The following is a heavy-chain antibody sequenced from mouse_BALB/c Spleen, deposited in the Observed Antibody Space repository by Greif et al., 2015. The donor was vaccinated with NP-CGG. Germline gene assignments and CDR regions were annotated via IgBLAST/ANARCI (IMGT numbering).Heavy chain of an antibody. CDR3: ARGGNYVPFAY. CDR2: ISYDGSN. Sequence: EVKLMESGPGLVKPSQSLSPTCSVTGYSITSGYYWNWIRQFPGNKLEWMGYISYDGSNNYNPSLKNRISITRDTSKNQFFLKLNSVTTEDTATYYCARGGNYVPFAYWGQGTLVTVSA. J-gene: IGHJ3*01. D-gene: IGHD2-1*01. CDR1: GYSITSGYY. V-gene: IGHV3-6*02.